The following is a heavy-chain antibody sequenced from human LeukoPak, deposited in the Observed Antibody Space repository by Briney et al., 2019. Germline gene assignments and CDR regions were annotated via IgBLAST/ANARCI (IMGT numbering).Heavy chain of an antibody. CDR2: IRSEPYGGTT. Sequence: GGSLRLSCAASGFTFGDFAMTWVRQAPGKGLQWVGFIRSEPYGGTTEYAASVKGRFTISRDDSKSIAYLQMNSLKTQDTAVYYCTRVLVATIGGNYYYYGMDVWGQGTTVTVSS. V-gene: IGHV3-49*04. CDR3: TRVLVATIGGNYYYYGMDV. D-gene: IGHD5-12*01. J-gene: IGHJ6*02. CDR1: GFTFGDFA.